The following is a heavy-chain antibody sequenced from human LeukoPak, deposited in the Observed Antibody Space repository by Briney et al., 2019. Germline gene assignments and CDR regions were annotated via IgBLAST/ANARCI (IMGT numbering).Heavy chain of an antibody. CDR1: GYSFTGYY. V-gene: IGHV1-2*02. CDR2: VNPNSGGT. J-gene: IGHJ3*02. D-gene: IGHD1-26*01. CDR3: ARDFKWDDAFDI. Sequence: ASVKVSCKASGYSFTGYYMHWVRQAPGQGLEWMGWVNPNSGGTNYAQKFKGRVTMTRDTSISTAYMELSRLRSDDTAVYYCARDFKWDDAFDIWGKGTTVTISS.